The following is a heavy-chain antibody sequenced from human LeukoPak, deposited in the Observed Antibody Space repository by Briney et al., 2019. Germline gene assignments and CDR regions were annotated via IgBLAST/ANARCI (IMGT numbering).Heavy chain of an antibody. CDR3: TTSLAGAVTAVYPFDN. CDR2: IKSKTDGGTT. CDR1: GFTFSSYS. Sequence: GGSLRLSCAASGFTFSSYSMNWVRQAPGKGLEWVGRIKSKTDGGTTDYAAPVKGRITISRDDSTNTLHLQMNSLKTEDTAVYYCTTSLAGAVTAVYPFDNWGQGTLVTVSS. D-gene: IGHD2-21*02. J-gene: IGHJ4*02. V-gene: IGHV3-15*01.